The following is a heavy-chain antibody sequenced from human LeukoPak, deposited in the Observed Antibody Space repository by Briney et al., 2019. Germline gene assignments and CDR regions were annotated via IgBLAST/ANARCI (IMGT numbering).Heavy chain of an antibody. V-gene: IGHV3-23*01. D-gene: IGHD6-13*01. CDR3: AKSPGYSSSWYDY. CDR1: GFTFSSYA. CDR2: ISSGGGST. J-gene: IGHJ4*02. Sequence: GGSLRLSCAASGFTFSSYAMHWVRQAPGKGLEWVSAISSGGGSTYYADSVKGRFTISRDNSKNTLYLQMNSLRAEDTAAYYCAKSPGYSSSWYDYWGQGTLVTVSS.